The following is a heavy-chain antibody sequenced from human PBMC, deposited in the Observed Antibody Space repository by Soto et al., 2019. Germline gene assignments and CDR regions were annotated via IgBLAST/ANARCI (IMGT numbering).Heavy chain of an antibody. J-gene: IGHJ4*02. V-gene: IGHV4-34*01. CDR2: INHSGST. CDR3: ARGRGSDYIY. Sequence: SETLSLTCAVYGGSFSGYDWSGIRQPPGKGLEWLGEINHSGSTNHNPSLKSRVTISVDTSKNQFSLKLSSVTAADTAVYFCARGRGSDYIYWGQGTLVTVSS. D-gene: IGHD1-26*01. CDR1: GGSFSGYD.